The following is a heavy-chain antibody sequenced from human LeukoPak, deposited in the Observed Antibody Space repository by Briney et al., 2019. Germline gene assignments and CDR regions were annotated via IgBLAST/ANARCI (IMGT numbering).Heavy chain of an antibody. J-gene: IGHJ3*02. CDR3: ARNIWFGESADAFDI. CDR2: INPNSGGT. D-gene: IGHD3-10*01. V-gene: IGHV1-2*02. Sequence: ASVKVSCKGSDYTFTSYDINWVRQATGQGLEWMGWINPNSGGTNYAQKFQGRVTMTRDKSIRTAYMELSRLTSDDTAVYYCARNIWFGESADAFDIWGQGTMVTVSS. CDR1: DYTFTSYD.